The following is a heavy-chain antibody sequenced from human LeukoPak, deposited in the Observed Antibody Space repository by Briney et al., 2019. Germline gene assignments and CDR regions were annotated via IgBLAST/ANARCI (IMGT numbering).Heavy chain of an antibody. CDR1: GGTFSSYA. Sequence: ASVKVSCKASGGTFSSYAISWVRQAPGQGLEWMGWINSNSGGTNYAQKFQGRVTMTRDTSISTAYMELSRLRSDDTAVYYCARDLGFSGYDFDYWGQGTLVTVSS. CDR2: INSNSGGT. V-gene: IGHV1-2*02. J-gene: IGHJ4*02. CDR3: ARDLGFSGYDFDY. D-gene: IGHD5-12*01.